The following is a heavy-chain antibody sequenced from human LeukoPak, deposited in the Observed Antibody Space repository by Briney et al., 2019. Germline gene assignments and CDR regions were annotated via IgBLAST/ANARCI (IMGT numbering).Heavy chain of an antibody. D-gene: IGHD6-19*01. CDR2: ISAYNGNT. CDR3: ARDLTKSLYSSGWYEDY. CDR1: GYTFTSYG. Sequence: ASVTVSCKASGYTFTSYGISWVRQAPGQGLEWMGWISAYNGNTNYAQKLQGRVTMTTDASTSTAYMELRSLRSDDTAVYYCARDLTKSLYSSGWYEDYWGQGTLVTVSS. J-gene: IGHJ4*02. V-gene: IGHV1-18*01.